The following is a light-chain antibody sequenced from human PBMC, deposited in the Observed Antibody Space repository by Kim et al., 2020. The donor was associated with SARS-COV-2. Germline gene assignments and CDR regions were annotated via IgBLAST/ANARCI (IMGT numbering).Light chain of an antibody. Sequence: SSPVDRATLSCRASQSITSNYLAWYQQKPGQAPRLLIYGASNRATGIPDRFSGSGSGTDFTLTISRLEPEDFAVFYCQHYGSSPYTFGQETKLEI. CDR1: QSITSNY. CDR3: QHYGSSPYT. V-gene: IGKV3-20*01. CDR2: GAS. J-gene: IGKJ2*01.